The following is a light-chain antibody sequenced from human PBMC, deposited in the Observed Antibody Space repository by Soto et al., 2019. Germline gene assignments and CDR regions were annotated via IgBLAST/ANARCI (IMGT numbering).Light chain of an antibody. Sequence: EIVLTQSPGTLSLSPGERATLSCRASQSVSSSYLAWYQQKPGQAPRLLIYGASIRATGIPNRFSGSGSGTDFCLTISRLEPEDVAVYYCQQYHSSRLFSFGPGTKVDIK. CDR2: GAS. V-gene: IGKV3-20*01. CDR3: QQYHSSRLFS. J-gene: IGKJ3*01. CDR1: QSVSSSY.